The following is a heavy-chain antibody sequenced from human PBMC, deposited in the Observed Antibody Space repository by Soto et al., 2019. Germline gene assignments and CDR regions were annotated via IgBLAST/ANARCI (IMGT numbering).Heavy chain of an antibody. J-gene: IGHJ4*02. CDR1: GGSISSGDYY. Sequence: SETLSLTCTVSGGSISSGDYYWSWIRQPPGKGLEWIGYIYHRGSTFFNPSLKSRVTISVDTSKNQFSLKLSSVTAADTAVYYCARDSGGYSYFDSWGQGTLVTVSS. CDR2: IYHRGST. CDR3: ARDSGGYSYFDS. D-gene: IGHD3-22*01. V-gene: IGHV4-30-4*01.